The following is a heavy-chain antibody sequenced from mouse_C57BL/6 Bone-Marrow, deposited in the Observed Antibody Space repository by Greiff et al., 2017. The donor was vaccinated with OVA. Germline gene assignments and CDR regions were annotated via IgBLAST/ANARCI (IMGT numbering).Heavy chain of an antibody. CDR3: TTYYGSSYDAMDY. J-gene: IGHJ4*01. Sequence: VHVKQSGTVLARPGASVKMSCKTSGYTFTSYWMPWVKQRPGQGLEWIGAIYPGNSDTSYNQKFKGKAKLTAVTSASTAYMELSSLTNEDSAVYYCTTYYGSSYDAMDYWGQGTSVTVSS. V-gene: IGHV1-5*01. D-gene: IGHD1-1*01. CDR2: IYPGNSDT. CDR1: GYTFTSYW.